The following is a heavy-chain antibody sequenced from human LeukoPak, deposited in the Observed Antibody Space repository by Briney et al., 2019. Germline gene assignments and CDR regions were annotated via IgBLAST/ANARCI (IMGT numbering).Heavy chain of an antibody. CDR1: GXSISSHY. CDR3: ARDDYGDYFDY. V-gene: IGHV4-59*08. J-gene: IGHJ4*02. CDR2: ISYSGST. Sequence: SETLSLTWTVSGXSISSHYWSWIRQPPGKGLEWIGYISYSGSTNYNPSLKSRVNISVDTSKNQFSLKLSSVTAADTAVYYCARDDYGDYFDYWGQGTLVTVSS. D-gene: IGHD4-17*01.